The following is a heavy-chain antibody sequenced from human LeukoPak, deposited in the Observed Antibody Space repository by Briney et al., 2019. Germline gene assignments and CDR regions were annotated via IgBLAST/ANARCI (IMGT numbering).Heavy chain of an antibody. D-gene: IGHD2-2*01. CDR2: ISTYNGNT. CDR3: ALPAKGAFFYYYMEV. Sequence: ASVKVSCKASAYTSPNYGITWVRQAPGRGLKWMGWISTYNGNTQYAQKFQGRVTMTTDTPTKTVYMELSNLRSNDTAVYYCALPAKGAFFYYYMEVWGKGTTVTVSS. V-gene: IGHV1-18*01. J-gene: IGHJ6*03. CDR1: AYTSPNYG.